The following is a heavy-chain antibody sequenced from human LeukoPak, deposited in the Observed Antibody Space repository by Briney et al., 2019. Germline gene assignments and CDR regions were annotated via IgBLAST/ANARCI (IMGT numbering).Heavy chain of an antibody. D-gene: IGHD3/OR15-3a*01. V-gene: IGHV3-7*01. CDR1: GFVFSTYW. J-gene: IGHJ4*02. CDR2: INLDGTEE. Sequence: GGSLRLSCAASGFVFSTYWMTWVRQAPGKGLEWVANINLDGTEEHYVDSSLKGRFTISRDNAKNSLYLQMTGLRVEDTAVYYCASGRHDFLHWGQGTLVTVSP. CDR3: ASGRHDFLH.